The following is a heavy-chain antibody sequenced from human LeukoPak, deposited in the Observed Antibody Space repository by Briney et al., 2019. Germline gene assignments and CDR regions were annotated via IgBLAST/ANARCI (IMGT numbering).Heavy chain of an antibody. D-gene: IGHD2-2*01. V-gene: IGHV3-66*02. CDR2: LYSDGTT. Sequence: PGGSLRPSCAVSGFTVSSNYISWVRQAPGKGLEWVSILYSDGTTYYADSVKGRFTISRDNSKNILYLQMNSLRAEDTAVYYCARVRGYCSTSTCQYYYYYLDVWGNGTTVTVSS. J-gene: IGHJ6*03. CDR3: ARVRGYCSTSTCQYYYYYLDV. CDR1: GFTVSSNY.